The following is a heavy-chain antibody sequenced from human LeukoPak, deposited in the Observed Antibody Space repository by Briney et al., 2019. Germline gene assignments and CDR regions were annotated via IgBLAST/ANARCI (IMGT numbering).Heavy chain of an antibody. CDR3: ARGFGPPRAPSHYYYYMDV. CDR2: IIPIFGTA. D-gene: IGHD3-16*01. Sequence: SVKVSCKASGGTFSSYAISWVRQAPGQGLEWMGGIIPIFGTANYAQKFQGRVTITADESTSTAYMELSSLRSEDTAVYYCARGFGPPRAPSHYYYYMDVWGKGTTVTVSS. CDR1: GGTFSSYA. V-gene: IGHV1-69*13. J-gene: IGHJ6*03.